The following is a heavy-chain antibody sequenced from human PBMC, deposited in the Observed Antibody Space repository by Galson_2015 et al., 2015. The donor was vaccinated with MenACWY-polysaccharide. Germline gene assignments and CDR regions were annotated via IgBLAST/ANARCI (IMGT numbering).Heavy chain of an antibody. Sequence: SLRLSCAASGFSFSSYAMNWVRQAPGKGLEWVSAISVSVGSAYYADSVKGRFTISRDNSKNTLYLQMNSLRAEDTAVYYCAKGHDYGDYSGNYHFFYNWGQGTLVTVSS. CDR1: GFSFSSYA. V-gene: IGHV3-23*01. J-gene: IGHJ4*02. CDR2: ISVSVGSA. CDR3: AKGHDYGDYSGNYHFFYN. D-gene: IGHD4-17*01.